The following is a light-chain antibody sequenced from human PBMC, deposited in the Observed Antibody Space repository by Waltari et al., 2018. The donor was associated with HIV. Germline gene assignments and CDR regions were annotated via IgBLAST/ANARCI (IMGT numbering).Light chain of an antibody. CDR3: QQRSDWPLYN. V-gene: IGKV3-11*01. Sequence: DIVLTPSPATLSLSHGERATLSCRASQNISFYLAWYQQRSGLPPRLLIYDTSYRAAGIPDRFSGSGSVTDFTLTIAGLESEDFAVYYCQQRSDWPLYNFGPGT. J-gene: IGKJ3*01. CDR1: QNISFY. CDR2: DTS.